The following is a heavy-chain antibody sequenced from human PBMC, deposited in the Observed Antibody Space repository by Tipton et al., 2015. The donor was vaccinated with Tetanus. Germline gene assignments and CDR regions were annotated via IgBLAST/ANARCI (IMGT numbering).Heavy chain of an antibody. Sequence: SLRLSCVVSGFTFNTYAMNWVRRAPGKGLEWVSGLSGSGDYTYYADSVEGRFTISRDNSKNTLYLQMNSLRAEDTAVYYCAKGAFGGFYDSGMDVWGQGTTVPVSS. J-gene: IGHJ6*02. D-gene: IGHD3-16*01. CDR3: AKGAFGGFYDSGMDV. CDR2: LSGSGDYT. V-gene: IGHV3-23*01. CDR1: GFTFNTYA.